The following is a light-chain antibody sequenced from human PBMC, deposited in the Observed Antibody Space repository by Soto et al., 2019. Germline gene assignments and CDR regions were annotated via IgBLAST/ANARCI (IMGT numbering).Light chain of an antibody. CDR3: MQGTRWPSLT. CDR2: KVS. CDR1: QSIVYSEGNTY. J-gene: IGKJ4*02. Sequence: VVMTQSPLSLHVTLGQPASISCSASQSIVYSEGNTYLHWFQQRPGQSTRRLIYKVSNRDSGVPDRFSGSGSGTDFTLKSSRVEAEDVGVYYCMQGTRWPSLTGGGGHKVEI. V-gene: IGKV2-30*01.